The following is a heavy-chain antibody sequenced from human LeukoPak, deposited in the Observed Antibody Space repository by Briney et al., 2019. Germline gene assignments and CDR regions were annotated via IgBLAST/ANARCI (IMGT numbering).Heavy chain of an antibody. D-gene: IGHD6-13*01. Sequence: GGSLRLSCAASGFTFSSYGMHWVRQAPGKGLEWVAVIWYDGSNKYYADSVKGRFTISRDNSKNTLYLQMNSLRAEDTAVYYCAKVYSSSWLYYYYYGMDVWGQGTTVTVSS. CDR1: GFTFSSYG. CDR2: IWYDGSNK. CDR3: AKVYSSSWLYYYYYGMDV. V-gene: IGHV3-30*02. J-gene: IGHJ6*02.